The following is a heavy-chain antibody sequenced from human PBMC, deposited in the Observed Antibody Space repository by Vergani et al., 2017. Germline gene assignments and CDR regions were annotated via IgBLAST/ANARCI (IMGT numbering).Heavy chain of an antibody. CDR3: GRGSDNYN. CDR1: GLSFNTYW. Sequence: EVQLVESGGGSVQSGGSLRLSCVASGLSFNTYWMHWVRQVPGKGLMWVARIDEYGNRATYGDFETGRFTISRDNSKNTLYLQMNSLRVEDTAVYYCGRGSDNYNWGQGTLVTVSS. D-gene: IGHD5-24*01. J-gene: IGHJ4*02. CDR2: IDEYGNRA. V-gene: IGHV3-74*03.